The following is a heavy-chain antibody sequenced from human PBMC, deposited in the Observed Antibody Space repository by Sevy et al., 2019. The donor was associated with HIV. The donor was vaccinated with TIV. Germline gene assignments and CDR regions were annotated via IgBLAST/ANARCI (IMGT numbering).Heavy chain of an antibody. CDR1: GGSLSNYG. Sequence: ASVKVSCKASGGSLSNYGMNWVRQAPGQGLEWMGGIIPRLGLANYGQQFQGRFTITADESTRTMYMEVKSLKSEDTGVYDCASVRPCGGDCYFFDSWGQGTLVTVSS. CDR3: ASVRPCGGDCYFFDS. J-gene: IGHJ4*02. CDR2: IIPRLGLA. D-gene: IGHD2-21*02. V-gene: IGHV1-69*10.